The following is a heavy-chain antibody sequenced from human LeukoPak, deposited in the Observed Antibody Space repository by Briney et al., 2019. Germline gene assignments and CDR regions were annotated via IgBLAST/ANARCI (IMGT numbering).Heavy chain of an antibody. CDR2: INPNSGGT. Sequence: ASVKVSRTASGYTFTGYYIHWVRQAPGQGREWMGWINPNSGGTNYAQKFQDRVTMTRDTSLSTAYLALSRLSSDDTAGHSCARDPDMSSKGIGSEFDPWGQGTLVTVSS. CDR3: ARDPDMSSKGIGSEFDP. J-gene: IGHJ5*02. V-gene: IGHV1-2*02. D-gene: IGHD6-13*01. CDR1: GYTFTGYY.